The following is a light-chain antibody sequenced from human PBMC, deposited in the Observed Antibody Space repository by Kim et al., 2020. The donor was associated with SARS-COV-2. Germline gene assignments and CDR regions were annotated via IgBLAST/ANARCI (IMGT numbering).Light chain of an antibody. CDR1: SSDVGGYNY. CDR2: DVS. J-gene: IGLJ2*01. CDR3: SSYTSSYVV. Sequence: PGQSITYSCTGTSSDVGGYNYVSWYQQHPGKAPKLMIYDVSNRPSGVSNRFSGSKSGNTASLTISGLQAEDEADYYCSSYTSSYVVFGGGTQLTVL. V-gene: IGLV2-14*03.